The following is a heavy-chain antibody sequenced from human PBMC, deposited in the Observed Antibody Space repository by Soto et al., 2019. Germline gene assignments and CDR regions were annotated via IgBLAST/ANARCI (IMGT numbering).Heavy chain of an antibody. CDR3: ARVPKTSDYYYYYGMDV. V-gene: IGHV1-2*04. CDR1: GYTFTGYY. J-gene: IGHJ6*02. Sequence: ASVKVSCKASGYTFTGYYMHWVRQAPGQGLEWMGWINPNSGGTNYAQKFQGWVTMTRDTSISTAYMELSRLRSDDTAVYYCARVPKTSDYYYYYGMDVWGQGTTVTVSS. CDR2: INPNSGGT.